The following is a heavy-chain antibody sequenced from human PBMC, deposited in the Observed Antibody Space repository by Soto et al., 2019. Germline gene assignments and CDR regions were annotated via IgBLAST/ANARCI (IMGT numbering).Heavy chain of an antibody. V-gene: IGHV5-10-1*01. CDR3: ARQEMGATFYFDY. D-gene: IGHD1-26*01. Sequence: GESLKISCKGSGYSFTSYWISWVRQMPGKGLEWMGRIDPSDSYTNYSPSFQGHVTISADKSISTAYLQWSSLKASDTAIYYCARQEMGATFYFDYWGQGTLVAVSS. CDR2: IDPSDSYT. CDR1: GYSFTSYW. J-gene: IGHJ4*02.